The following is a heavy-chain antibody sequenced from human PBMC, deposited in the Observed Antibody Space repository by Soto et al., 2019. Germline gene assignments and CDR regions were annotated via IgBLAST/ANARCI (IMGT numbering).Heavy chain of an antibody. D-gene: IGHD7-27*01. CDR3: AKDGGMTGETYFDY. CDR1: GFTFSNYG. Sequence: QVQPLESGGGVVQPGRSLRLSCADSGFTFSNYGMHWVRQAPGKGLEWVAVISYDGSNKYYADSVKGRFTISRDNSKNTLYLQMDSLRAEDTAIYYCAKDGGMTGETYFDYWGQGTLVTVSS. J-gene: IGHJ4*02. CDR2: ISYDGSNK. V-gene: IGHV3-30*18.